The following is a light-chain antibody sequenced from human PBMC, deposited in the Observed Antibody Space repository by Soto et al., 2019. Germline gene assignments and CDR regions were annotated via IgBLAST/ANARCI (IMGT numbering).Light chain of an antibody. CDR1: SSDIGSYNR. J-gene: IGLJ1*01. CDR2: EVS. Sequence: QSALTQPPSVSGSPGQSVTISCTGTSSDIGSYNRVSWYQQPPGTAPKLMIYEVSNRPSGVPDRFSGSKSGNTASLTISGLQPEDEADYYCNSYTSGHTSVFGTGNKLTVL. CDR3: NSYTSGHTSV. V-gene: IGLV2-18*02.